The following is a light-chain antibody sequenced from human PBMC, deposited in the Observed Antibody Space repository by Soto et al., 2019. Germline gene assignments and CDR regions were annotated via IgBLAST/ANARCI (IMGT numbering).Light chain of an antibody. CDR2: DVT. Sequence: QSALTQPASVSGSPGQSITISCTGTSNDVGAYNYVSWYQHHPGKVPKLLIYDVTNRPSGVSDRFSGSKSGNTASLTISGLQAVDEADSSCSSFSRPSPYVFGTGTKVTVL. CDR3: SSFSRPSPYV. V-gene: IGLV2-14*03. CDR1: SNDVGAYNY. J-gene: IGLJ1*01.